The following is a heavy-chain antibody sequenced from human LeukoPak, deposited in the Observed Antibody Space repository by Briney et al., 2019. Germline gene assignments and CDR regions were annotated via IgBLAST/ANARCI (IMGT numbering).Heavy chain of an antibody. CDR2: ISWNSGSI. CDR3: ASIEYSNPRGY. V-gene: IGHV3-9*01. J-gene: IGHJ4*02. D-gene: IGHD6-6*01. CDR1: GFTFDDYA. Sequence: GGSLRLSCAASGFTFDDYAMHWVRQAPGKGLEWVSGISWNSGSIGYADSVKGRFTISRDSAKNSLYLQMNSLRAEDTALYYCASIEYSNPRGYWGQGTLVTVSS.